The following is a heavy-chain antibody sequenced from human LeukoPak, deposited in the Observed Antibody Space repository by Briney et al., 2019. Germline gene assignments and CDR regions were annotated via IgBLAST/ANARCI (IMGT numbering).Heavy chain of an antibody. CDR1: GFTFSTYA. Sequence: GGSLRLSCAASGFTFSTYALGWVRKSPGKGLEWVSVINTSGGGTYYTESVQGRFTISRDNTKDTLYLQMNSLRVEDTAVYYCARKWRPDTWGQGTLVTVSS. CDR3: ARKWRPDT. J-gene: IGHJ5*02. V-gene: IGHV3-23*01. D-gene: IGHD1-26*01. CDR2: INTSGGGT.